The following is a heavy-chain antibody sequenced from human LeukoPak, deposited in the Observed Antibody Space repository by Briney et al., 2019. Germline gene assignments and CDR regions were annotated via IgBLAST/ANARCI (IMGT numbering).Heavy chain of an antibody. V-gene: IGHV3-30*02. CDR2: IYSDISYK. CDR1: GFTFSTYG. CDR3: ARETYDNSGRYFGY. J-gene: IGHJ4*02. D-gene: IGHD3-22*01. Sequence: GGSLRLSCTASGFTFSTYGMHWLRHAPGKGLEGVAFIYSDISYKHCADSVKGRCTISRDNSQNTHFLQINSLKVDDTALYFCARETYDNSGRYFGYWGQGTLVIVSS.